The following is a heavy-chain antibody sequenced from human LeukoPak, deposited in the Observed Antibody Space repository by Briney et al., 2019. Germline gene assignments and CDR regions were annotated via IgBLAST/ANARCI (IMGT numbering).Heavy chain of an antibody. V-gene: IGHV2-5*02. CDR3: AFSKYSRSDFDS. CDR1: GFSLSTNDVG. D-gene: IGHD6-6*01. J-gene: IGHJ4*02. CDR2: IYWDDDK. Sequence: SGPTLLKPTQTLTLTCTFSGFSLSTNDVGVGWIRQPPGEALEWLALIYWDDDKRYSPSQKSRLTITKNTSKNQVVLTMDNMDRGDTATYYCAFSKYSRSDFDSWGQGTLVTVSS.